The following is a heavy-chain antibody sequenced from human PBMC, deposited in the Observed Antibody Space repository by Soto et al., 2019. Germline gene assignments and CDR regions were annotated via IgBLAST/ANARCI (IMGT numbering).Heavy chain of an antibody. D-gene: IGHD1-26*01. V-gene: IGHV4-4*02. Sequence: SETLSLTCAVSGGSISSSNWWSWVRQPPGKGLEWIGEIYHSGSTNYNPSLKSRVTISVDKSKNQFSLKLSSVTAADTAVYYCARGRGPWWELREGADYWGQGTLVTVSS. CDR1: GGSISSSNW. CDR2: IYHSGST. CDR3: ARGRGPWWELREGADY. J-gene: IGHJ4*02.